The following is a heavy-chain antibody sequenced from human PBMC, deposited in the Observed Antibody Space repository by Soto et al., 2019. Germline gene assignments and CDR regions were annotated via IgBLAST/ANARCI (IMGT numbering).Heavy chain of an antibody. CDR1: GGSFSDYY. D-gene: IGHD3-10*01. V-gene: IGHV4-34*01. CDR3: ARGVVRRVIIQYTSFFDY. J-gene: IGHJ4*02. Sequence: SETLSLTCAVYGGSFSDYYWSWIRQAPRRGLEWIGEINHSGSTYYSPSLKSRVTISVDTSKNQFSLKLRSVTAADTAVYYCARGVVRRVIIQYTSFFDYWGQGXLVTVSS. CDR2: INHSGST.